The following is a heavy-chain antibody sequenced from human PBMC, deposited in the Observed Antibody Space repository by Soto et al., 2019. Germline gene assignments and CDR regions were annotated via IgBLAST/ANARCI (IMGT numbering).Heavy chain of an antibody. Sequence: PSETLSLTCIVSNASISSGAYYWSWIRQPPGKGLEWIGYIYYNGNTYHNPSLRGRVKISVDTSKNQFSLQLTSVTAADTAVYYCAKDHGIAARGGWFDPWGQGTLVTVSS. D-gene: IGHD6-6*01. V-gene: IGHV4-31*03. J-gene: IGHJ5*02. CDR3: AKDHGIAARGGWFDP. CDR1: NASISSGAYY. CDR2: IYYNGNT.